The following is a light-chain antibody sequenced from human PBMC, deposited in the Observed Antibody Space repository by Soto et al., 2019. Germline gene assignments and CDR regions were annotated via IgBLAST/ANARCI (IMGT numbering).Light chain of an antibody. J-gene: IGLJ1*01. CDR1: SSDVGGYNY. V-gene: IGLV2-14*01. Sequence: QSVLTQPASVSGSPGQSITISCTGTSSDVGGYNYVSWYQQHPGKAPKLMIYDVSNRPSGVSNRFSGSKSGNTASLTISGLQAEDEADYYCASWDDNLNAFVFGTGTKVTVL. CDR2: DVS. CDR3: ASWDDNLNAFV.